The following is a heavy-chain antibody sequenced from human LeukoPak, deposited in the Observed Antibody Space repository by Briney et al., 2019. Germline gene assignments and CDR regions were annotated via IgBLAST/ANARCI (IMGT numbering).Heavy chain of an antibody. V-gene: IGHV5-51*01. D-gene: IGHD3-9*01. CDR2: IYPGDSDT. Sequence: GESLKISCKGSGYSFTSYWIGWVRQMPGKGLEWMGIIYPGDSDTRYSPSFQGQVTISADKSISTAYLQWSSLKASDTAMYYCARHYDILTSGPGSFDPWGQGTLVTVSS. CDR1: GYSFTSYW. CDR3: ARHYDILTSGPGSFDP. J-gene: IGHJ5*02.